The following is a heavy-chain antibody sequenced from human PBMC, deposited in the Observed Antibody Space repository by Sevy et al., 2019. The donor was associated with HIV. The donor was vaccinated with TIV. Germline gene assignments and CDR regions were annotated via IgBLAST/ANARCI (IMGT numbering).Heavy chain of an antibody. CDR1: GFIFNSYT. CDR3: AGGFWSGFDY. J-gene: IGHJ4*01. V-gene: IGHV3-23*01. Sequence: GGSLRLSCAASGFIFNSYTMNWVRQAPGKGLEWVSSISGHGGSTYYADSVKGRFTISRDNFKNTLDLQMNSLRGEDTAVYYWAGGFWSGFDYWGHGTLVTVSS. D-gene: IGHD3-3*01. CDR2: ISGHGGST.